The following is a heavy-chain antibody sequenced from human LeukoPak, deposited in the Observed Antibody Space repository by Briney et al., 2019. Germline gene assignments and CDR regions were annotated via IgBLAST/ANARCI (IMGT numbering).Heavy chain of an antibody. CDR3: ARGGSSYNDDSSGFYFDY. V-gene: IGHV3-23*01. Sequence: GGSLRLSCAASGFTFSSYGMTWVRQAPGKGLEWVSSISPSGASTYYADSVKGRFTISRDNSKNTLYLQMNSLRAEDTAVYYCARGGSSYNDDSSGFYFDYWGQGTLVTVSS. CDR1: GFTFSSYG. CDR2: ISPSGAST. D-gene: IGHD3-22*01. J-gene: IGHJ4*02.